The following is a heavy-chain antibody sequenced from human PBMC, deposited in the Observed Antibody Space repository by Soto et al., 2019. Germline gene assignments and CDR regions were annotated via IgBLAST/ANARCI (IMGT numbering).Heavy chain of an antibody. CDR2: IDWDDGK. CDR1: GFSLSTSGMC. V-gene: IGHV2-70*01. CDR3: ARTFAYYYDSSGYYLGGYYYYGMDV. Sequence: SGPTLVNPTQTLTLTCTFSGFSLSTSGMCVSWIRQPPGKALEWLALIDWDDGKYYSTSLKTRLTISKDTSKNQVVLTMTNMDPVDTATYYCARTFAYYYDSSGYYLGGYYYYGMDVWGQGTTVTVSS. D-gene: IGHD3-22*01. J-gene: IGHJ6*02.